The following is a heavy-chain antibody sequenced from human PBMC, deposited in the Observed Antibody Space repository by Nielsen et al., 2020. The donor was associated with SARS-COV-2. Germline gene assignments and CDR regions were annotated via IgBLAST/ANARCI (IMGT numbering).Heavy chain of an antibody. Sequence: GESLKISCAASGFTFSNFEMNWVRQAPGKGLAWVARVNGDGSKTLYADSVRGRFTISRDNSKNTVYLQMNSLRAEDTGVYYCAKDQSWSYYFENWGQGTLVTVSS. CDR2: VNGDGSKT. D-gene: IGHD6-13*01. V-gene: IGHV3-74*03. J-gene: IGHJ4*02. CDR3: AKDQSWSYYFEN. CDR1: GFTFSNFE.